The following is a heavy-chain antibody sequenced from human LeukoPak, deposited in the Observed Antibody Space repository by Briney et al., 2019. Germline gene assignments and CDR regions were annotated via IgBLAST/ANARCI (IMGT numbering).Heavy chain of an antibody. CDR1: GFTLNSYW. CDR2: INSDGGDT. D-gene: IGHD6-13*01. J-gene: IGHJ4*02. Sequence: GGSLRLSCAAFGFTLNSYWMHWVRQAPGKGLVWVSRINSDGGDTSYADSVKGRFTISRDNAKSTLYLQMNSLRAEDTAVYYCASVPYTGSGENYWGQGTLVTVSS. CDR3: ASVPYTGSGENY. V-gene: IGHV3-74*01.